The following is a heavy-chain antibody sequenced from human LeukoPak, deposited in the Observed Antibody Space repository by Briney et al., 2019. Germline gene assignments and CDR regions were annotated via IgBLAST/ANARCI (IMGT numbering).Heavy chain of an antibody. CDR2: INRDGSEI. Sequence: GGSLRLSCAASEFSFSRYWMNWARQAPGKGLEWVANINRDGSEIYYVDSVRGRFTISRDNTRNTLFLQMDSLRSEDKAVHYCGRKGCAVVVAYWGQGTLVTVSS. V-gene: IGHV3-7*01. J-gene: IGHJ4*02. CDR3: GRKGCAVVVAY. CDR1: EFSFSRYW. D-gene: IGHD3-22*01.